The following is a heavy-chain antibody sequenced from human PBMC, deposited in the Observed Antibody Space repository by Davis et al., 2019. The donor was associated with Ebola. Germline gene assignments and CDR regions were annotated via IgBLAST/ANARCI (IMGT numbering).Heavy chain of an antibody. CDR3: ARVYYYDRFDY. Sequence: SVKVSCKASGGTFSSYAISWVRQAPGQGLEWMGGIIPIFGTANYAQKFQGRVTITADESTSTAYMELSSLRSDDTAVYYCARVYYYDRFDYWGQGTLVTVSS. CDR2: IIPIFGTA. V-gene: IGHV1-69*13. D-gene: IGHD3-22*01. CDR1: GGTFSSYA. J-gene: IGHJ4*02.